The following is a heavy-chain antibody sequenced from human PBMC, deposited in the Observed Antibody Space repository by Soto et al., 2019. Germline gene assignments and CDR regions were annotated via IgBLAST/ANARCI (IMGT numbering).Heavy chain of an antibody. CDR1: GFTLSSYC. J-gene: IGHJ4*02. CDR2: IWYDGSNK. Sequence: SGGSLRLSRAASGFTLSSYCMHWVRQAPGKGLEWVAVIWYDGSNKYYADSVKGRFTISRDNSKNTLYLQMNSLRAEDTAVYYCARGNPQLDYWGQGTLVTVSS. D-gene: IGHD2-2*01. CDR3: ARGNPQLDY. V-gene: IGHV3-33*01.